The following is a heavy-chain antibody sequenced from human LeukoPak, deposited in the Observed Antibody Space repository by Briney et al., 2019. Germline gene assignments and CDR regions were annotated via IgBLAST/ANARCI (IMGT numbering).Heavy chain of an antibody. D-gene: IGHD2-15*01. Sequence: SETLSLTCAVYGGSLSGYYWSWIRQPPGKGLEWIGEINHSGSTNYNPSLKSRVTISVDTSKNQFSLKLSSVTAADTAVYYCASLYCSGGSCYSYWGQGTLVTVSS. CDR2: INHSGST. V-gene: IGHV4-34*01. CDR3: ASLYCSGGSCYSY. J-gene: IGHJ4*02. CDR1: GGSLSGYY.